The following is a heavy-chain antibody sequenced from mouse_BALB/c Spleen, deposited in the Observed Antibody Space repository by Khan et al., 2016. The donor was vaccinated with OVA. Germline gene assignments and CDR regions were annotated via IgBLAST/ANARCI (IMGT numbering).Heavy chain of an antibody. V-gene: IGHV3-2*02. Sequence: DVQLQESGPGLVKPSQSLSLTCTVTGYSITSGYAWNWIRQFPGNKLEWMGYISYSGVTSYTPSLKSRISITRDTSKNQFFLQLNSVTTEDTATYYCARGNYYGYYFDYWGQGTTLTGSS. D-gene: IGHD1-1*01. CDR3: ARGNYYGYYFDY. CDR2: ISYSGVT. CDR1: GYSITSGYA. J-gene: IGHJ2*01.